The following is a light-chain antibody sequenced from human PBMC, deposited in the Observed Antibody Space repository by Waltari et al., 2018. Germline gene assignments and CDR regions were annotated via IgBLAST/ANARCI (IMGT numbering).Light chain of an antibody. CDR3: CSYAGSALSV. Sequence: QSALTQTATVSGSPGQSITSSCTGTSSGVGSYNLVSWYQRHPGKAPTLRIYDVNKRPTCVSNRFSCSKPGNTASRTISGLQAADEADYYCCSYAGSALSVFGGGTRLTVL. CDR1: SSGVGSYNL. J-gene: IGLJ3*02. V-gene: IGLV2-23*02. CDR2: DVN.